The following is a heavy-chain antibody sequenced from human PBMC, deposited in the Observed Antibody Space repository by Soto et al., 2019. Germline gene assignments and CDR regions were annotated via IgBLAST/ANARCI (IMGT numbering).Heavy chain of an antibody. CDR2: INPNRGGT. CDR1: GYTFTGYY. J-gene: IGHJ4*02. CDR3: ARDLAKGGGSAGFDY. D-gene: IGHD2-15*01. V-gene: IGHV1-2*02. Sequence: QVQLLQSGAEVKKPGASVKVSCKASGYTFTGYYIHWVRQAPGQGLEWMGWINPNRGGTKYPQKFQGRVTMTRVTSIRTVYMSLTGLKSDDTAVYFCARDLAKGGGSAGFDYWGQGTLVAVSS.